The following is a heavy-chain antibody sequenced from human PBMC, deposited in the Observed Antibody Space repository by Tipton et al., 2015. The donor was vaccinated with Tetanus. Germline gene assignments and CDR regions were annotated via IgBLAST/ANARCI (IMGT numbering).Heavy chain of an antibody. CDR2: IYYTGNT. D-gene: IGHD3-22*01. J-gene: IGHJ6*02. CDR1: GGSINSGGYY. Sequence: TLSLTCTVSGGSINSGGYYWSWLRQHPGKGLEWIGYIYYTGNTYYNPSLKSRVTISVDTSNNQFTLRLISVTAADTAVYYCARATPSGSYFVRYYSMDVWGQGTTVVVSS. V-gene: IGHV4-31*03. CDR3: ARATPSGSYFVRYYSMDV.